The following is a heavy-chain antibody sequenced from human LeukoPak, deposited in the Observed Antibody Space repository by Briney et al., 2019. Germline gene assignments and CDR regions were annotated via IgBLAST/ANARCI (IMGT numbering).Heavy chain of an antibody. CDR2: ISASGGST. CDR3: AKDYCRDGNCPFPFLDS. J-gene: IGHJ4*02. CDR1: GFTFSSSA. D-gene: IGHD2-15*01. Sequence: GGSLRLSCAASGFTFSSSAMSWVRQVPGKGLEWVSGISASGGSTSYADSVRGRFTISRDNSKNTVYMQMSSLRAEDTATYYCAKDYCRDGNCPFPFLDSWGQGTLVTVSS. V-gene: IGHV3-23*01.